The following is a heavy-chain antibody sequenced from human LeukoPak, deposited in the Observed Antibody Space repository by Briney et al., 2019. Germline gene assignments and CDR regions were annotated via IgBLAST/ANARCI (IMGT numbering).Heavy chain of an antibody. V-gene: IGHV4-59*01. CDR1: GGSISSYY. CDR3: ARQAAAGNYYYYYYMDV. D-gene: IGHD6-13*01. Sequence: SETLSLTCTVSGGSISSYYWSWIRQPPGKGLEWIGYIYYSGSTNYNPSLKSRVTISVDTSKNQFSLKLSSVTAADTAVYYCARQAAAGNYYYYYYMDVWGKGTTVTVSS. J-gene: IGHJ6*03. CDR2: IYYSGST.